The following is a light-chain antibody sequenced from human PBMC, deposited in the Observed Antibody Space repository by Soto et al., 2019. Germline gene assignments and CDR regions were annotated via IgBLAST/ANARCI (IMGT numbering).Light chain of an antibody. CDR3: QQRSN. CDR1: QSVSSN. J-gene: IGKJ5*01. Sequence: EIVLTQSPGTLSLSPGERATLSCRASQSVSSNLAWYQQKLGQAPRLLIYGASTRATGISARFSGSGSGTEFTLTISSLQSEDFAVYYCQQRSNFGQGTRLEIK. CDR2: GAS. V-gene: IGKV3-15*01.